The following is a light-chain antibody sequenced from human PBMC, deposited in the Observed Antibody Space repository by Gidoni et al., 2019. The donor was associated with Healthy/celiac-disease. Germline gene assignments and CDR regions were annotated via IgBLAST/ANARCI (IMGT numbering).Light chain of an antibody. J-gene: IGKJ1*01. CDR1: QGISNS. V-gene: IGKV1-27*01. CDR3: QKYNSALWT. CDR2: AAS. Sequence: DIQMPQSPSSLSASVGDRVTITCRASQGISNSLAWYQQNPGKVPKLLIYAASTLQSGLPSRFSGSGSGTDFTLTISSLQPEDVATYYCQKYNSALWTFGHGTKVEIK.